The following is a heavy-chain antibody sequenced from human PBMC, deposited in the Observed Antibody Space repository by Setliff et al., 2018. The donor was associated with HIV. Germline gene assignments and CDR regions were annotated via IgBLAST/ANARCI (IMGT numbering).Heavy chain of an antibody. V-gene: IGHV4-38-2*02. D-gene: IGHD3-10*01. Sequence: SETLSLTCTVSGHSITSDYQWGWIRQPPGKGLEWIGSIYHSGSTYYNPSLKSRVTISVDTTKSQISLKLISVTAADTAVYYCARPKGFRADDAFDIWGQGTMVTVSS. CDR1: GHSITSDYQ. J-gene: IGHJ3*02. CDR3: ARPKGFRADDAFDI. CDR2: IYHSGST.